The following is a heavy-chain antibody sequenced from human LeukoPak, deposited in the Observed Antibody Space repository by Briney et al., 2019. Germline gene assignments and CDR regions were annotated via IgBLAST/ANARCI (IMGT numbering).Heavy chain of an antibody. CDR1: GFTVSSNY. V-gene: IGHV3-66*01. CDR2: IYSGGST. Sequence: QPGGSLRFSCAASGFTVSSNYMSWVRQAPGKGLEWVSVIYSGGSTYYADSVKGRFTISRDNSKNTLYLQMNSLRAEDTAVYYCARVGLTLAHFDYWGQGTLVTVSP. D-gene: IGHD4/OR15-4a*01. CDR3: ARVGLTLAHFDY. J-gene: IGHJ4*02.